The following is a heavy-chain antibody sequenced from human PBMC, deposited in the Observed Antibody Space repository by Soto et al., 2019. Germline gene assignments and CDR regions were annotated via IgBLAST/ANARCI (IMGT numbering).Heavy chain of an antibody. CDR2: INHSGST. J-gene: IGHJ4*02. D-gene: IGHD3-9*01. V-gene: IGHV4-34*01. CDR1: GWSFSGYY. CDR3: ARGGLRYFDWSFDY. Sequence: PSGTLSLTCAVYGWSFSGYYWSWIRQPPGKGLEWIGEINHSGSTNYNPSLKSRVTISVDTSKNQFSLKLSSVTAADTAVYYCARGGLRYFDWSFDYWGQGTLVTVSS.